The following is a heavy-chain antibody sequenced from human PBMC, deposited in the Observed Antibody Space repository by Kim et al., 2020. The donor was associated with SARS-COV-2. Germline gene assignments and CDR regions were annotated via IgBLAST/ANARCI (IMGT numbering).Heavy chain of an antibody. D-gene: IGHD3-9*01. CDR3: TSEKLLRYFDWLFPY. J-gene: IGHJ4*02. Sequence: GGSLRLSCAASGFTFSNAWMSWVRQAPGKGLEWVGRIKSKTDGGTTDYAAPVKGRFTISRDESKNTLYLQMNSLKTEDTAVYYCTSEKLLRYFDWLFPYWGQGTLVTVST. V-gene: IGHV3-15*01. CDR1: GFTFSNAW. CDR2: IKSKTDGGTT.